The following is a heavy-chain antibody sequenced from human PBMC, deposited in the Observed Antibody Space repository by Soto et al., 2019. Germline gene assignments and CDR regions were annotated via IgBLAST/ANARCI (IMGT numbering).Heavy chain of an antibody. J-gene: IGHJ5*02. Sequence: SGTLSLTCTVSIGSITRSDYYWSWIRQPPGKGLEWIGYIYYSGSAYYNPSLKSRVFISVDTSKNQFSLNLNPVTAADTAVYYCARGSEETLDAQEMCFDPWGQGTLVTVSS. V-gene: IGHV4-30-4*01. CDR2: IYYSGSA. D-gene: IGHD1-1*01. CDR3: ARGSEETLDAQEMCFDP. CDR1: IGSITRSDYY.